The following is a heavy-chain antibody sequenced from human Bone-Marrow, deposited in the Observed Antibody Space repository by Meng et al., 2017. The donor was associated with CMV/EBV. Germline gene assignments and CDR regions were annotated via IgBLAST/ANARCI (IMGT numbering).Heavy chain of an antibody. CDR2: IYYSGST. D-gene: IGHD3-22*01. CDR3: ARGRYYYDSSGNDY. Sequence: SEPLSLTCTVSGGSVSSSSYYWGWIRQPPGKGLEWVGSIYYSGSTYYSPSLKSRVTISLDTSKNHFSLKLSSVTAADTAVYYCARGRYYYDSSGNDYGGQGPLVTVSS. CDR1: GGSVSSSSYY. V-gene: IGHV4-39*07. J-gene: IGHJ4*02.